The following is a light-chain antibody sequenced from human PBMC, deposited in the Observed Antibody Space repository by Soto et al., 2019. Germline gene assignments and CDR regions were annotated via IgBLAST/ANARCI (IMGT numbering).Light chain of an antibody. J-gene: IGKJ4*01. Sequence: EIVMTQSPATLSVSAGERATLSCRASQSVSSNLAWYQQKPGQAPKLLIYGASTRATGIPARCSGSGSGTDFTLTIRSLQYEDFAVCYCQQYNNWPSFGGGTKGEIK. CDR3: QQYNNWPS. CDR1: QSVSSN. V-gene: IGKV3-15*01. CDR2: GAS.